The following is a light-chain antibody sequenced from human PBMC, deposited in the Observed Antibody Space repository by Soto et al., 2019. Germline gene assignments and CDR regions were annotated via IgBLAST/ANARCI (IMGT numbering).Light chain of an antibody. J-gene: IGLJ1*01. V-gene: IGLV2-11*01. Sequence: QSARNQPRSVSGSPGQSVTISCTGTSSDVGGYNYVSWYQQHPGKAPKLMIYDVSKRPSGVPDRFSGSKSGNTASLTISGLQAEDEADYYCCSYAGSYYYVFGTGTKVTVL. CDR2: DVS. CDR1: SSDVGGYNY. CDR3: CSYAGSYYYV.